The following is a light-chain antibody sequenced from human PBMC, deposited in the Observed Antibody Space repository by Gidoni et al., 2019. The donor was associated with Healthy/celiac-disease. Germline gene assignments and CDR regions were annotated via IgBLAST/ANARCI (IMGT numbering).Light chain of an antibody. CDR1: QSVSSN. V-gene: IGKV3-15*01. Sequence: EIVMTQSPATLSVSPGERANLSCRASQSVSSNLAWYQQKPGQAPSLLIYGASTRATGIPARFSVSGSGTEFTLTISSLQSADFAVYYCQQYNNWWTFGQGTKVEIK. J-gene: IGKJ1*01. CDR3: QQYNNWWT. CDR2: GAS.